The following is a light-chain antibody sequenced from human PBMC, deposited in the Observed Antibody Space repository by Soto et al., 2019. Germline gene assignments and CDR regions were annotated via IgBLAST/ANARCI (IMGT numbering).Light chain of an antibody. CDR1: SSDVGGYNY. CDR3: SSYTSRSFYV. Sequence: QSARTQPASVSGSPGQSITISCTGTSSDVGGYNYVSWYQHHPGKAPKLLIYNVSFRPSGISNRFSGSKSANTASLTISGLQAEDEADYFCSSYTSRSFYVFGTGTKVTVL. V-gene: IGLV2-14*03. J-gene: IGLJ1*01. CDR2: NVS.